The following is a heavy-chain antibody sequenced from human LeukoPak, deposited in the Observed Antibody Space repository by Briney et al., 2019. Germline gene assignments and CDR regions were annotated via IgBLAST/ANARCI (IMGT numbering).Heavy chain of an antibody. CDR3: ARDMVRGVIIDLPDY. CDR1: GFTFTSYS. Sequence: GGSLRLSCSASGFTFTSYSMNWVRQAPGKGLEWVSYITSSSSTIHYADSVKGRFIISRDNSKNTLYLQMNSLRAEDTAVYYCARDMVRGVIIDLPDYWGQGTLVTVSS. V-gene: IGHV3-48*01. D-gene: IGHD3-10*01. J-gene: IGHJ4*02. CDR2: ITSSSSTI.